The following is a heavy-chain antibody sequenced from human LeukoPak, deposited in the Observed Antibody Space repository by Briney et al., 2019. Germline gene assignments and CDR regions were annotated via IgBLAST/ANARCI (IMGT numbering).Heavy chain of an antibody. CDR2: IYTSGST. J-gene: IGHJ3*02. Sequence: SQTLSLTCTVSGGSISSGSYYWGWIRRPAGKGLEWIGRIYTSGSTNYNPSLKSRVTISVDTSKNQFSLKLSSVTAADTAVYYCARDYSSSSRVVAFDIWGQGTMVTVSS. CDR3: ARDYSSSSRVVAFDI. V-gene: IGHV4-61*02. CDR1: GGSISSGSYY. D-gene: IGHD6-6*01.